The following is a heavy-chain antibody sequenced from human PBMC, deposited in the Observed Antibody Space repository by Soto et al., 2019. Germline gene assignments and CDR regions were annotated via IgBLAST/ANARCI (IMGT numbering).Heavy chain of an antibody. CDR2: IYHSGST. CDR3: ARVLLFPDQRGNNNWFDP. V-gene: IGHV4-30-2*01. D-gene: IGHD3-3*01. CDR1: GGSISSGGYS. J-gene: IGHJ5*02. Sequence: PSETLSLTCAVSGGSISSGGYSWSWIRQPPGKGLEWIGYIYHSGSTYYNPSLKSRVTISVDRSKNQFSLKLSSVTAADTAVYYCARVLLFPDQRGNNNWFDPWGQGTLVTVSS.